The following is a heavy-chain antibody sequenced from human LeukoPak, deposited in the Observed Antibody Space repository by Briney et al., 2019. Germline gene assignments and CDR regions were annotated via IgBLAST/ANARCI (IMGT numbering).Heavy chain of an antibody. CDR2: IHGSASYN. Sequence: GGSLRLSCAASGFIFSNYYLNWVRQAPGEGLEWVSCIHGSASYNYYADSVKGRFTISRDSAKNSLYLEMSSLRVEDTAVYYCVRAFGGYDSQRFYYNMDVWGKGTTVTVSS. J-gene: IGHJ6*03. CDR1: GFIFSNYY. CDR3: VRAFGGYDSQRFYYNMDV. V-gene: IGHV3-21*06. D-gene: IGHD5-12*01.